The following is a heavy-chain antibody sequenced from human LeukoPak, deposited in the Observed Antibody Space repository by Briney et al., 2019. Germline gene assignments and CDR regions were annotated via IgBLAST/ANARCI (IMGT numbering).Heavy chain of an antibody. Sequence: GGSLRLSCAASGFTFSRSAMNWVRQAPGKGLEWVSSFSASGGTTYYADSVKGRFTISRDNSKNTLSVQMNSLRAEDTALYYCAKANYSGSYYFDSWGQGTLVTVSS. V-gene: IGHV3-23*01. J-gene: IGHJ4*02. D-gene: IGHD1-26*01. CDR2: FSASGGTT. CDR3: AKANYSGSYYFDS. CDR1: GFTFSRSA.